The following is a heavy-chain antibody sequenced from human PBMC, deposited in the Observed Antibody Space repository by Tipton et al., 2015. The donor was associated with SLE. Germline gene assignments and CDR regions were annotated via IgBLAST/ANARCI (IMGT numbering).Heavy chain of an antibody. CDR1: GYIFTGYY. J-gene: IGHJ3*02. CDR3: ARGHCGPHDACDI. Sequence: QLVQSGAEVKKPGASVKVSCKDSGYIFTGYYLHWVRQAPGQGLEWMGWINPNSGDTNDAQKLQGRVSTTRDTSINTVYMEVRDLTYDDTAVYFCARGHCGPHDACDIWGQGTTDTVSS. V-gene: IGHV1-2*02. D-gene: IGHD2-21*01. CDR2: INPNSGDT.